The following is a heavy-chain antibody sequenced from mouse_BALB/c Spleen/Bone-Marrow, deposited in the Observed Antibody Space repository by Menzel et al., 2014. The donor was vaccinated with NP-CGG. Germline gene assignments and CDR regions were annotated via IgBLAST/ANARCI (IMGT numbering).Heavy chain of an antibody. Sequence: VQLKQSGPELVKPGASVKMSCKASGYTFTDYYMNWVKQSHGKSLEWIGDINPNNGDTFYNQKFKGKATLTVDKSSSTAYMQLNSLTSEDSAVYYCARSPIYYYGSKGAMDYWGQGTSVTVSS. J-gene: IGHJ4*01. D-gene: IGHD1-1*01. CDR3: ARSPIYYYGSKGAMDY. CDR2: INPNNGDT. V-gene: IGHV1-26*01. CDR1: GYTFTDYY.